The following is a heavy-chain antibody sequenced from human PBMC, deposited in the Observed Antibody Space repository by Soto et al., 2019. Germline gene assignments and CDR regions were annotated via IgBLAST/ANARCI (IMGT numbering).Heavy chain of an antibody. Sequence: GGSLRLSCAASGFTFSSYEMNWVRQAPGKGLEWVSYISSSGSTIYYADSVKGRFTISRDNAKNSLYLQRTSLRAEDAAVYYCAREGGGGYNWFDPWGQGTLVTVSS. V-gene: IGHV3-48*03. CDR2: ISSSGSTI. D-gene: IGHD1-26*01. CDR3: AREGGGGYNWFDP. CDR1: GFTFSSYE. J-gene: IGHJ5*02.